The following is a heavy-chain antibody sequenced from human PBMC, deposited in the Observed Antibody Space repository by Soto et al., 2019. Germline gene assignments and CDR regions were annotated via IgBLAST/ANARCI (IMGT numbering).Heavy chain of an antibody. D-gene: IGHD1-26*01. CDR1: GDSISSYY. Sequence: SETLSLTYTVSGDSISSYYWSWIRQPPGKGLEWIGYIYYSGSTNYNPSLKSRVTISVDTSKNQFSLKLSSVTAADTAVYYCARLIVDANYYYYGMDVWGQGTTVTVS. V-gene: IGHV4-59*01. CDR3: ARLIVDANYYYYGMDV. J-gene: IGHJ6*02. CDR2: IYYSGST.